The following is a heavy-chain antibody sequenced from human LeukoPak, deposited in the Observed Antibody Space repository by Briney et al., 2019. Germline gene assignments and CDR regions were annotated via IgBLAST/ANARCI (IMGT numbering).Heavy chain of an antibody. V-gene: IGHV3-48*01. J-gene: IGHJ4*02. CDR3: ARNDILTGYDLDF. CDR2: ISSSGSGT. Sequence: GGSLRLSCAASGFTFSSYATSWVRQAPGKGLEWISYISSSGSGTSYADSVKGRFTISRDNAKNSLYLQMNSLRAEDTAVYYCARNDILTGYDLDFWGQGTLVTVSS. D-gene: IGHD3-9*01. CDR1: GFTFSSYA.